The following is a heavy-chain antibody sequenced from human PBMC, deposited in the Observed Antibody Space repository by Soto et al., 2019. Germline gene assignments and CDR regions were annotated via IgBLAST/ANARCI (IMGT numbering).Heavy chain of an antibody. J-gene: IGHJ4*02. CDR1: GFTFGSYW. CDR2: INGDGSRT. CDR3: SRETLWFGESPKS. V-gene: IGHV3-74*01. D-gene: IGHD3-10*01. Sequence: EVQLVESGGGSVQTGGSLRISCAASGFTFGSYWMDWVRQAPGKGLVWVSRINGDGSRTSYADSVKGRFTISRDNAQNTLYLQMNSLRADDMAVYYCSRETLWFGESPKSGGQGTLVTVSS.